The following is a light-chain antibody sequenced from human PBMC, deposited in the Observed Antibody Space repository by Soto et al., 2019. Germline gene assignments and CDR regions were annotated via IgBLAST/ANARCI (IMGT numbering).Light chain of an antibody. J-gene: IGKJ1*01. V-gene: IGKV1-5*01. CDR3: HQYETFSGT. Sequence: DSQMTHTPSTLYASVRDTVTVTCRASQSVSGWLAWYQQKPGEAPKLLIYDASALPRGVPSRFSGSGSGTKFTLTIASLQPDDFATYYCHQYETFSGTFGPGTKVDIK. CDR1: QSVSGW. CDR2: DAS.